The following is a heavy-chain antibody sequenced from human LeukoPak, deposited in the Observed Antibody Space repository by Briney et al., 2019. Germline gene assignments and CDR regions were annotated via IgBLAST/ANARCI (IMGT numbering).Heavy chain of an antibody. Sequence: PSQTLSLTCTVSGGSIGSGGYYWSWIRQHPGKGLEWIGYIYYSGRTYYNPSLKSRVTISVDTSKNQFSLKLTSVTATDTAVYYCARDRQYYYDTSGYPTSGFLGLGPWGQGTLVTVSS. V-gene: IGHV4-31*03. CDR1: GGSIGSGGYY. CDR3: ARDRQYYYDTSGYPTSGFLGLGP. J-gene: IGHJ5*02. CDR2: IYYSGRT. D-gene: IGHD3-22*01.